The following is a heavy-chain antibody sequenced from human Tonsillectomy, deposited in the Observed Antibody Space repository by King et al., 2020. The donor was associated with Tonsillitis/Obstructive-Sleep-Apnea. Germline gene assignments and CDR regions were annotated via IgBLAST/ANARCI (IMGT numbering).Heavy chain of an antibody. V-gene: IGHV2-26*01. J-gene: IGHJ6*03. CDR1: GFSLSNARMG. CDR3: ARIADSAMASYYSYDYYMDV. CDR2: IFSNDEK. Sequence: TLKESGPVLVKPTETLTLTCTVSGFSLSNARMGVSWIRQPPGKALEWLAHIFSNDEKSYSTSLKSRLTISKDTSKSQVVLTMTNMDPVDTATYYCARIADSAMASYYSYDYYMDVWGRGTTVTVSS. D-gene: IGHD5-18*01.